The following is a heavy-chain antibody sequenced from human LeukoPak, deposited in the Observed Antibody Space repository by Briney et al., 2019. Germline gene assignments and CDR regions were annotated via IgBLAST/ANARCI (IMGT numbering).Heavy chain of an antibody. CDR2: FNPTNTNI. J-gene: IGHJ4*02. CDR1: GFTFSTYN. Sequence: GGSLRLSCAVSGFTFSTYNLTWVRQPPGKGLEWVSSFNPTNTNIYYADSLKGRFTISRDNAKNSLFLHMASLRAEDTAIYYCSAYNYGDSHAYWGQGTLVTVSS. CDR3: SAYNYGDSHAY. V-gene: IGHV3-21*01. D-gene: IGHD5-18*01.